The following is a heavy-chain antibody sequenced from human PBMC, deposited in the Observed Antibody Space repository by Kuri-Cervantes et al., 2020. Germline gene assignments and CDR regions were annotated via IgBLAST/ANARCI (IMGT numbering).Heavy chain of an antibody. CDR2: IKQDGSEK. CDR3: AREGIAVAGHGGYDY. J-gene: IGHJ4*02. CDR1: GFTFSNYW. V-gene: IGHV3-7*03. D-gene: IGHD6-19*01. Sequence: GESLKISCEASGFTFSNYWMSWVRQAPGKGLEWVANIKQDGSEKYYVDSVKGRFTISRDNAKNSLYLQMNSLRAEDTAVYYCAREGIAVAGHGGYDYWGQGTLVTVSS.